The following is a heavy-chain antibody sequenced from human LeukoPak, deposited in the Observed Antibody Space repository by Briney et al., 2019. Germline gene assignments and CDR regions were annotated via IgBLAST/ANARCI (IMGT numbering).Heavy chain of an antibody. CDR3: ARGYCLTYYYDSSGYFDAFDI. CDR1: GFTFSSYW. D-gene: IGHD3-22*01. J-gene: IGHJ3*02. Sequence: PGGSLRLSCAASGFTFSSYWMHWVRQAPGKGLVWVSRINSDGSSTSYADSVKGRFTISRDNAKNTLYLQMNSRRAEDTAVYYCARGYCLTYYYDSSGYFDAFDIWGQGTMVTVSS. CDR2: INSDGSST. V-gene: IGHV3-74*01.